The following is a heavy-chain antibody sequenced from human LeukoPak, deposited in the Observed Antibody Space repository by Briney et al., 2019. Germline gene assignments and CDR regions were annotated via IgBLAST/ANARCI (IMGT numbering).Heavy chain of an antibody. CDR3: ARAPSEIGGYYPEYFRH. D-gene: IGHD3-22*01. V-gene: IGHV3-23*01. Sequence: GGSLRLSCAASGFTFSSYAMSWVRQAPGKGLEWVSAISGSGGSTYYADSVKGRFTISRDNSKNTLYLQMNSLRAEDTGVYYCARAPSEIGGYYPEYFRHWGQGTLVIVSS. CDR1: GFTFSSYA. CDR2: ISGSGGST. J-gene: IGHJ1*01.